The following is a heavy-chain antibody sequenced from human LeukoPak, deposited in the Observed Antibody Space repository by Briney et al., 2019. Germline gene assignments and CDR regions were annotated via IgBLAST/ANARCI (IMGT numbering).Heavy chain of an antibody. D-gene: IGHD3-10*01. Sequence: SQTLSLTCALSGDSVSSNSAIWSWIRQSPSRGLEWLGRTYYRSKWYDDYAVSVKSRITINPDTSKNQFSLQLNSVTPEDTAVYYCARGRPGSEVRGVIIPFLHWGQGTLVTVSS. CDR3: ARGRPGSEVRGVIIPFLH. CDR1: GDSVSSNSAI. V-gene: IGHV6-1*01. J-gene: IGHJ4*02. CDR2: TYYRSKWYD.